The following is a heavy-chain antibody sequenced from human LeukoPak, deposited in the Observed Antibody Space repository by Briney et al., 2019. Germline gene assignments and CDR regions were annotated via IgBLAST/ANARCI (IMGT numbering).Heavy chain of an antibody. CDR1: GFTFSNYG. J-gene: IGHJ4*02. CDR3: AKEGRGGDCCFDY. D-gene: IGHD2-21*02. V-gene: IGHV3-30*18. Sequence: GGSLRLSCTASGFTFSNYGMHWVRQAPGKGLEWVAVILYDGSNKYYGDSVKGRFTISRDNSKNTLYLQMNSLRPEDTAVYYCAKEGRGGDCCFDYWGQGTLLTVSS. CDR2: ILYDGSNK.